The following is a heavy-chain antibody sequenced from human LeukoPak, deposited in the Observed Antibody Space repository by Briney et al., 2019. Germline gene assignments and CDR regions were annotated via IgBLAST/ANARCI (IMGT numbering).Heavy chain of an antibody. CDR3: ARSLRVRGIPDYMDV. CDR2: IHKNAIT. CDR1: GFTVSSNY. D-gene: IGHD3-10*01. J-gene: IGHJ6*03. Sequence: GGSLRLSCAASGFTVSSNYMTWVRQAPGMGLEWVSVIHKNAITYYADTVKGRFTISRDNSKNMLYLQMNSLRVEDTAVYYCARSLRVRGIPDYMDVWGKGTKVTISS. V-gene: IGHV3-53*01.